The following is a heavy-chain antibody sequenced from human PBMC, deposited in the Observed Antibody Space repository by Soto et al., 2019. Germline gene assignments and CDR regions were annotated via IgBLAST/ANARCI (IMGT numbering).Heavy chain of an antibody. CDR2: ISGSGGST. V-gene: IGHV3-23*01. Sequence: GGSLILSCAASGFTFSSYGMSWVRQAPGKGLEWVSDISGSGGSTYYADSVKGRFTVSRDNSKNTLYLQMNSLRAEDTAVYYCAKEEWPGFDYWGQGTLVTVSS. CDR3: AKEEWPGFDY. J-gene: IGHJ4*02. D-gene: IGHD3-3*01. CDR1: GFTFSSYG.